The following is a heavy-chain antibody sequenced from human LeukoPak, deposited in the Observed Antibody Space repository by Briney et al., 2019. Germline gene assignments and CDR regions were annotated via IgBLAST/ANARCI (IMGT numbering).Heavy chain of an antibody. Sequence: ASVKVSCKASGYTFTSYGISWVRQAPGQGLEWMGWISAYNGNTNYAQKLQGRVTMTTDASTSTAYMELRSLRSDDTAVYYCARVPGYDSGGYSALPLDYWGQGTLVTVSS. CDR3: ARVPGYDSGGYSALPLDY. J-gene: IGHJ4*02. CDR2: ISAYNGNT. CDR1: GYTFTSYG. V-gene: IGHV1-18*01. D-gene: IGHD3-22*01.